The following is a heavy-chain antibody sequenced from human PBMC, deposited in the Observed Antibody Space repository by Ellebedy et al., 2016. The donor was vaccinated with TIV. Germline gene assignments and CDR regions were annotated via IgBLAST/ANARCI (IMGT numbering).Heavy chain of an antibody. D-gene: IGHD3-10*01. CDR3: ARDRGYGMDV. CDR1: GFTFSDFS. Sequence: GESLKISCAASGFTFSDFSMNWVRQAPGKGLEWVAVIWYDGSNKYYADSVKGRFTISRDNSKNTLYLQMNSLRAEDTAVYYCARDRGYGMDVWGQGTTVTVSS. J-gene: IGHJ6*02. V-gene: IGHV3-33*08. CDR2: IWYDGSNK.